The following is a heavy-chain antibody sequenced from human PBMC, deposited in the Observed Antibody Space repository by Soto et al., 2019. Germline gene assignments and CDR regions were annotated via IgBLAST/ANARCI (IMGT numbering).Heavy chain of an antibody. CDR2: ISDSGGSP. V-gene: IGHV3-23*01. CDR3: VKGKESGYRGAFDS. CDR1: GFAFYNYA. J-gene: IGHJ4*02. Sequence: EEQLLESGGGLIQPGGSLRLSCAASGFAFYNYAMAWVRQAPGKGLEWVSGISDSGGSPYYADSVKGRLTISKDKSKNTLLLDLNNLRPEDTAVYFCVKGKESGYRGAFDSWGQGTMVTVSS. D-gene: IGHD5-18*01.